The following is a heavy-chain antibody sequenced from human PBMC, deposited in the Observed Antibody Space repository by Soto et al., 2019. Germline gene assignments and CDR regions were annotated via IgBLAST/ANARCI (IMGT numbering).Heavy chain of an antibody. V-gene: IGHV3-9*01. CDR2: ISWNSGTI. J-gene: IGHJ6*02. CDR3: AKSTGGTANGMGV. D-gene: IGHD2-8*02. CDR1: GFSFDDYA. Sequence: EVQVVESGGGLVQPGRSLRLSCAASGFSFDDYAMHWVRQAPGKGLEWVLGISWNSGTIGYADSVKGRFTISRDNAKNPLYLQMNSLRAEDTALYYCAKSTGGTANGMGVWGQGTTVTVSS.